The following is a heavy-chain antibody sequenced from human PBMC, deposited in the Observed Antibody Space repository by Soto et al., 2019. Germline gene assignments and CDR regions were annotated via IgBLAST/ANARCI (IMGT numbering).Heavy chain of an antibody. V-gene: IGHV3-9*01. CDR1: GFTFGDYA. D-gene: IGHD6-13*01. J-gene: IGHJ4*02. CDR3: TKAIGSSYLTYYFYS. Sequence: EVQLVESGGGLVQPGRSLRLSCAASGFTFGDYAMHWVRQTPGKGLEWVSCISWNSDSIAYADSVKGRFTISRDNAKNYLYLQMNSLRAEDTSMYYCTKAIGSSYLTYYFYSWGQGTLFTVSS. CDR2: ISWNSDSI.